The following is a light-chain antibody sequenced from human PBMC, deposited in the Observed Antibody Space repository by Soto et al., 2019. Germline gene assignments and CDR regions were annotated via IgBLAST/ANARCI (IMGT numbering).Light chain of an antibody. CDR1: QSVSSD. J-gene: IGKJ1*01. CDR2: VAS. V-gene: IGKV3-15*01. CDR3: QQSRAWPPGT. Sequence: VMTQSPATLSVSPGERASLSCRASQSVSSDLAWYQQKPGQAPRLLIFVASTRATGIPARFSGSGSGTEFTLTLSSVQSEDAAVYCRQQSRAWPPGTFGQGTKVEIK.